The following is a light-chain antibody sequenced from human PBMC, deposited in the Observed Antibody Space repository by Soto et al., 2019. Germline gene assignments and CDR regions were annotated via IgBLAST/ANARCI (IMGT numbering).Light chain of an antibody. CDR2: EVT. CDR3: GSYASATLI. CDR1: NSYIVAYDY. Sequence: QSVLTQPASVSGSPGQSITISCTGSNSYIVAYDYVSWYQQHPGKPPTLLIYEVTFRPSGVPNRFSGSKSGNTATLTISGLLTEDEADYYCGSYASATLIFGGGTKLTVL. V-gene: IGLV2-14*01. J-gene: IGLJ2*01.